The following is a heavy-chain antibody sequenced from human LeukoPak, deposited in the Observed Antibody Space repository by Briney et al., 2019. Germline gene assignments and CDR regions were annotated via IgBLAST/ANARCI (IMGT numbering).Heavy chain of an antibody. Sequence: GGSLRLSCAASGFTFSSYGMHWARQAPGKGLEWVAVISYDGSNKYYADSVKGRFTISRDNSKNTLYLQMNSLRAEDTAVYYCAKDSRRRRDGYNSLDYWGQGTLVTVSS. CDR1: GFTFSSYG. CDR3: AKDSRRRRDGYNSLDY. J-gene: IGHJ4*02. D-gene: IGHD5-24*01. CDR2: ISYDGSNK. V-gene: IGHV3-30*18.